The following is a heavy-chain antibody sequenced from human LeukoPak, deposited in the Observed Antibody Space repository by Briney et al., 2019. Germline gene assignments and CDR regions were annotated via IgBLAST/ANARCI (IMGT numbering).Heavy chain of an antibody. CDR2: INPSGGST. Sequence: ASVKVSCKASGYTFTSYYMHWVRQAPGQGLEWMGVINPSGGSTSYAQKFQGRVTMTRDMSTSTVYMELSSLRSEDTAVYYCARDMDCSSTSCYPLYMDVWGKGTTVTVSS. CDR1: GYTFTSYY. V-gene: IGHV1-46*01. D-gene: IGHD2-2*01. J-gene: IGHJ6*03. CDR3: ARDMDCSSTSCYPLYMDV.